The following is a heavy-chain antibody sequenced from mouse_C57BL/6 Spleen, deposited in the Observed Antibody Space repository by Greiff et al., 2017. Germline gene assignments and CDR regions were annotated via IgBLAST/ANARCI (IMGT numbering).Heavy chain of an antibody. CDR1: GYTFTDYY. V-gene: IGHV1-19*01. J-gene: IGHJ4*01. CDR3: ARGDYSNYDASMDY. D-gene: IGHD2-5*01. CDR2: INPYNGGT. Sequence: EVQLQQSGPVLVKPGASVKMSCKASGYTFTDYYMNWVKQSHGKSLEWIGVINPYNGGTSYNQKFKGKATLTVDKSSSTAYMELNSLTSEDSAVYYCARGDYSNYDASMDYWGQGTSVTVSS.